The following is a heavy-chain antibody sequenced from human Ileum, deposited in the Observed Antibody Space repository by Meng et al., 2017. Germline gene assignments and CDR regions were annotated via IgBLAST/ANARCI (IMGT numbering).Heavy chain of an antibody. CDR1: GFTFHNHA. V-gene: IGHV3-23*01. D-gene: IGHD1-1*01. CDR3: AIGTTTPPGTGWGCFCDY. J-gene: IGHJ4*02. CDR2: ISGSGDTS. Sequence: GESLKISCAASGFTFHNHAMSWVRQAPGKGLEWVSHISGSGDTSHYTDSVEGRFSISRDNSGNTLYLKMNSLRAEDTAVYYCAIGTTTPPGTGWGCFCDYWGLGTLVTVSS.